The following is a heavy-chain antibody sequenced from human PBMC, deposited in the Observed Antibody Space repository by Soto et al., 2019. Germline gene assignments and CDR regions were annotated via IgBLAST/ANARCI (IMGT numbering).Heavy chain of an antibody. J-gene: IGHJ4*02. CDR2: ISSSGSTI. CDR3: VKGYDYIWGSYRDNYYFDY. D-gene: IGHD3-16*02. Sequence: GGSLRLSCAASGFTFSDYYMSWIRQAPGKGLEWVSYISSSGSTIYYADSVKGRFTISRDNAKNSLYLQMNSLRAEDTAVYYCVKGYDYIWGSYRDNYYFDYWGQGTLVTVSS. CDR1: GFTFSDYY. V-gene: IGHV3-11*01.